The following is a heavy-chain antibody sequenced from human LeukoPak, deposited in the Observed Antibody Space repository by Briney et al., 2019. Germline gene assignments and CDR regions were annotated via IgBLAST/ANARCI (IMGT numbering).Heavy chain of an antibody. CDR1: GFTFSSYW. J-gene: IGHJ4*02. CDR3: ARGSQYYYDSSGSSFDY. D-gene: IGHD3-22*01. CDR2: ISSSSSTI. V-gene: IGHV3-48*02. Sequence: GGSLRLSCAASGFTFSSYWMNWVRQAPGKGLEWVSYISSSSSTIYYADSVKGRFTISRDNAKNSLYLQMNSLRDEDTAVYYCARGSQYYYDSSGSSFDYWGQGTLVTVSS.